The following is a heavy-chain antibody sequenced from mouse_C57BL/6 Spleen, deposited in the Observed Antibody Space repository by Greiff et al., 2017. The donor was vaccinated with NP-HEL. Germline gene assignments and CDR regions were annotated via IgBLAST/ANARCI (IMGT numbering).Heavy chain of an antibody. CDR3: AREGTGRGYFDY. V-gene: IGHV1-54*01. D-gene: IGHD4-1*01. CDR2: INPGSGGT. CDR1: GYAFTNYL. J-gene: IGHJ2*01. Sequence: QVQLQQSGAELVRPGTSVKVSCKASGYAFTNYLIEWVKQRPGQGLEWIGVINPGSGGTNYNEKFKGKATLTADKSSSTAYMQLSSLTSEDSAVYFCAREGTGRGYFDYWGQGTTLTVSS.